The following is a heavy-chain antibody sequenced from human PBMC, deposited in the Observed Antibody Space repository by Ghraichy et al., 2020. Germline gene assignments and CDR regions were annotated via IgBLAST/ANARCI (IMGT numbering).Heavy chain of an antibody. V-gene: IGHV1-18*01. CDR1: GYTFTSYG. CDR3: ARVLTPPTYYDFWSGYYHYYCMDV. Sequence: ASVKVSCKASGYTFTSYGISWVRQAPGQGLEWMGWISAYNGNTNYAQKLQGRVTMTTDTSTSTAYMELRSLRSDDTAVYYCARVLTPPTYYDFWSGYYHYYCMDVGGQATTVTVSS. CDR2: ISAYNGNT. D-gene: IGHD3-3*01. J-gene: IGHJ6*02.